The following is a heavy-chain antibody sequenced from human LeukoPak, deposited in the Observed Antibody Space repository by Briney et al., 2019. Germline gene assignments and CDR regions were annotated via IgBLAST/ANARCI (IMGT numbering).Heavy chain of an antibody. J-gene: IGHJ4*02. CDR2: IISSSRYT. V-gene: IGHV3-21*01. D-gene: IGHD1-26*01. Sequence: PGGSLRLSCAASGFTFSSYWMNWVRQAPGKGLEWVSSIISSSRYTYYADSVKGRFTISRDNAKNSLYLQMNSLRAEDTAVYYCATSYRVGATDYWGQGTLVTVSS. CDR3: ATSYRVGATDY. CDR1: GFTFSSYW.